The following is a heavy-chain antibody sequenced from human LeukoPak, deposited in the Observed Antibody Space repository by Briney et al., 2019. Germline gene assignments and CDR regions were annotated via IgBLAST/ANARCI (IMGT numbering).Heavy chain of an antibody. CDR2: IYYSGSA. CDR3: ARGATPPAYSNFDY. V-gene: IGHV4-39*07. D-gene: IGHD3-16*01. CDR1: AGSISSGSYY. J-gene: IGHJ4*02. Sequence: SETLSLTCTVYAGSISSGSYYWGWLRQPPGKGLEWSGSIYYSGSAYYNPSLKSRVTISVDTSKNQFSLKLSSVTAADTAVYYCARGATPPAYSNFDYWGQGTLVTVSS.